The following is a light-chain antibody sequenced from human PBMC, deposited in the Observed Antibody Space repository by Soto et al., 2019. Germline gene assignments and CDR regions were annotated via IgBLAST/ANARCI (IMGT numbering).Light chain of an antibody. J-gene: IGKJ1*01. CDR1: QSVSSSY. Sequence: EIVLTQSPAPLSLSPGERATLSCRASQSVSSSYLAWYQQKPGQAPRLLIYGASSRATGIPDRFSGSGSGTDFTLTISRLEPEDGAVYYCQQYGSSPLWTFGQGTKGDIK. CDR2: GAS. CDR3: QQYGSSPLWT. V-gene: IGKV3-20*01.